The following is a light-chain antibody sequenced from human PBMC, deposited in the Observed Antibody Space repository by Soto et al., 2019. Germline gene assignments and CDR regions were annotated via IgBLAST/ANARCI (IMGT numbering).Light chain of an antibody. Sequence: EIVLTQSPGTLSLSPGERATLSCRASQSVSSSDLAWYQQKPGQAPRLLIYGASSIATGIPDRFSGSGSGTDFNLTISRREPEDFVVYYCQQYGSSPWTFGRGTKLQIK. V-gene: IGKV3-20*01. CDR2: GAS. CDR3: QQYGSSPWT. CDR1: QSVSSSD. J-gene: IGKJ1*01.